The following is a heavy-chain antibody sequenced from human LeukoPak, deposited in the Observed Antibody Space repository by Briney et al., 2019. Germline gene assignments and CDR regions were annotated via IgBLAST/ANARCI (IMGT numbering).Heavy chain of an antibody. CDR2: ISYDGSNK. D-gene: IGHD3-9*01. CDR1: GFTFSSYA. J-gene: IGHJ4*02. V-gene: IGHV3-30*04. Sequence: GGSLRLSCAASGFTFSSYAMHWVRQAPGKGLEWVAIISYDGSNKYYADSVKGRFTISRDNSKNTLFLQMNSLRAEDTAVYFCAREGDILPGYYPFDYWGQGTLVTVSS. CDR3: AREGDILPGYYPFDY.